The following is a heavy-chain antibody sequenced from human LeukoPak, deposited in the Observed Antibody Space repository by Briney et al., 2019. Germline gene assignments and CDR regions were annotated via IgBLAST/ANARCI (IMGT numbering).Heavy chain of an antibody. J-gene: IGHJ4*02. D-gene: IGHD5-24*01. CDR1: GGSFSGYY. CDR2: INHSGST. CDR3: ARGRRDGYNYDY. Sequence: SETLSLTCAVYGGSFSGYYWSWIRQPPGKGLEWIGEINHSGSTNYNLSLKSRVTISVDTSKNQFSLKLSSVTAADTAVYYCARGRRDGYNYDYWGQGTLVTVSS. V-gene: IGHV4-34*01.